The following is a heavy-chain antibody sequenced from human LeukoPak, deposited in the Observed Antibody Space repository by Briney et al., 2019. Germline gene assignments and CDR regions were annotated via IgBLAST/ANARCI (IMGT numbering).Heavy chain of an antibody. D-gene: IGHD5-18*01. V-gene: IGHV3-53*01. J-gene: IGHJ4*02. Sequence: PGGSLRLSCAASGFSVSTKYMSWVRQPAGKGMEWVSVIYSGGRTYHADSVKGRFTISRDNSRNTWYLQMNSLRVEHTAVYYCARDGGYNYRFVGHFDCWGQGTLVTVSA. CDR1: GFSVSTKY. CDR3: ARDGGYNYRFVGHFDC. CDR2: IYSGGRT.